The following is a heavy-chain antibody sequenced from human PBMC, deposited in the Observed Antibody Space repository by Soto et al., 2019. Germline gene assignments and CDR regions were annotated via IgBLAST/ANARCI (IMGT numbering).Heavy chain of an antibody. CDR1: GGSMSGYH. J-gene: IGHJ1*01. CDR3: ASCLNSAGSCLRFLR. Sequence: QVQLQESGPGLVKPSETLSLTCTVSGGSMSGYHWTWIRQSPGKELEFIGYVFDSGSTQSNPSLRGRVAVSMDASKNQFSLTLSSVTATDAAVYYCASCLNSAGSCLRFLRWGQGTLVTVSS. V-gene: IGHV4-59*01. D-gene: IGHD2-15*01. CDR2: VFDSGST.